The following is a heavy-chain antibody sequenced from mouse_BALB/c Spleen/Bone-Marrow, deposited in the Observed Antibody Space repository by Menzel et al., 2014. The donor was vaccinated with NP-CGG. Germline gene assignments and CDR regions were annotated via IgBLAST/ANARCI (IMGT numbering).Heavy chain of an antibody. CDR3: ARMGVWG. CDR1: GYTFTSYW. D-gene: IGHD2-10*02. CDR2: INPSTGYT. J-gene: IGHJ4*01. V-gene: IGHV1-7*01. Sequence: QVQLKQSGAELAKPGASVKMSCKASGYTFTSYWMHWVKQRPGRGLEWIGYINPSTGYTEYNQKFKDKATLTADKSSSTAYMQLSSLTSEDSAVYYCARMGVWGWGQGTSVTVSS.